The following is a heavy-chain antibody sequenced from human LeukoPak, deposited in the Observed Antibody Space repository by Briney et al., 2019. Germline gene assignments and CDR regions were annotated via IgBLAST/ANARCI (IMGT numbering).Heavy chain of an antibody. D-gene: IGHD4-17*01. J-gene: IGHJ3*02. CDR3: AKDLFPDYGDYALPLGAFDI. CDR2: IYGDDST. Sequence: GGSLRLSCAASGFIVSKSYMNWVRQAPGEGLEWVSVIYGDDSTYYADSVKGRFTISRDNSKNMLYLQMNSLRAEDTAVYYCAKDLFPDYGDYALPLGAFDIWGQGTMVTVSS. CDR1: GFIVSKSY. V-gene: IGHV3-53*05.